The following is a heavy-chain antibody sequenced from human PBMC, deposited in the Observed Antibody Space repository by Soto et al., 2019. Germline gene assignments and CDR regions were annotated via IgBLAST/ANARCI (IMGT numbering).Heavy chain of an antibody. CDR3: AKAVERYEYYYGMDV. D-gene: IGHD2-2*01. CDR2: ISGSGGST. CDR1: GFTFSSYA. V-gene: IGHV3-23*01. J-gene: IGHJ6*02. Sequence: GGSLRLSCAASGFTFSSYAMSWVRQAPGKGLEWVSAISGSGGSTYYADSVKGRFTISRDNSKNTLYLQMNSLRAEDTAVYYCAKAVERYEYYYGMDVWGQGTTVTVSS.